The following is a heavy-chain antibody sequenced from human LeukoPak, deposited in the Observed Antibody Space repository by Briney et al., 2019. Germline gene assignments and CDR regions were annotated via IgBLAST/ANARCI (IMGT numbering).Heavy chain of an antibody. J-gene: IGHJ6*02. CDR3: AKLRWVGGTSGLLDGMHV. CDR1: GFTFSNFA. CDR2: ITGSGGST. D-gene: IGHD1-26*01. V-gene: IGHV3-23*01. Sequence: GSLRLSCVASGFTFSNFAMSCVRQAPGKGLEWVSAITGSGGSTLYADSVKGRFTISRDNSKNTLYVQMNSLRAEDTAVYYCAKLRWVGGTSGLLDGMHVWGQGTTVTVSS.